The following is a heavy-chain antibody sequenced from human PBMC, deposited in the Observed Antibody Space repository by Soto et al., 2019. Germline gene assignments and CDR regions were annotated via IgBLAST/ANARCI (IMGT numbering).Heavy chain of an antibody. J-gene: IGHJ3*02. CDR3: AKGRITGDAFDI. V-gene: IGHV3-23*01. Sequence: GGYLRLSCAASGFTFSSYAMSWVRQAPGTGLEWVSAISGRGGSTYYADSVKGRFTISRDNSKNTRYLQMNSLRAEDTDLYYCAKGRITGDAFDIWGQGTMVTVSS. CDR2: ISGRGGST. D-gene: IGHD1-20*01. CDR1: GFTFSSYA.